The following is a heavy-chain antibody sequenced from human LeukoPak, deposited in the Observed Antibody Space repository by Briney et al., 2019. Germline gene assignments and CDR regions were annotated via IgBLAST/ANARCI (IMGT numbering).Heavy chain of an antibody. CDR3: ARDGSWRAYYFDY. V-gene: IGHV1-2*02. CDR2: INPNSGGT. CDR1: GYTFTGYY. J-gene: IGHJ4*02. D-gene: IGHD1-1*01. Sequence: ASVKVSCKASGYTFTGYYMHWVRQAPGQGLEWMGWINPNSGGTNYAQKFQGRVTMTTDTSTSTAYMELRSLRSDDTAVYYCARDGSWRAYYFDYWGQGTLVTVSS.